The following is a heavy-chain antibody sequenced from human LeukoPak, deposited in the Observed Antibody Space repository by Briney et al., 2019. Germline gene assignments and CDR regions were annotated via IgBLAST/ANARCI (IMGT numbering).Heavy chain of an antibody. CDR1: GGSISSSSYY. V-gene: IGHV4-39*07. CDR3: ARDRGTEAIDY. J-gene: IGHJ4*02. CDR2: IDHSGST. Sequence: SETLSLTCTVSGGSISSSSYYWGWIRQPPGTGLEWIGDIDHSGSTNYNPSLKSRVTTSVDTSKNQFSLKLSSVTAADTAVYYCARDRGTEAIDYWGQGTLVTVSS. D-gene: IGHD6-25*01.